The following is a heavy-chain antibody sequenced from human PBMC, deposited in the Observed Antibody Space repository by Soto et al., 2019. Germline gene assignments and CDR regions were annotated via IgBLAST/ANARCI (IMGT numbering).Heavy chain of an antibody. CDR1: GFTFSTYW. CDR3: ARDPGWGAFDS. J-gene: IGHJ4*02. D-gene: IGHD1-26*01. CDR2: INPDGSAK. Sequence: EVQLVESGGGLVQPGGSLRLSCSASGFTFSTYWMNWVRQAPGEGLEEVAMINPDGSAKFYVDSVKGRFTISRDNAKNSLFLQMNGLRAEDTAIYYCARDPGWGAFDSWGQGTLVTVSS. V-gene: IGHV3-7*03.